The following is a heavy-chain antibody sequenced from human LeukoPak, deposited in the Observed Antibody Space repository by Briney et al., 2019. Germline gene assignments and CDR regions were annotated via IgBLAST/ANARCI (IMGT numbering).Heavy chain of an antibody. D-gene: IGHD3-10*01. J-gene: IGHJ5*02. V-gene: IGHV4-34*01. Sequence: SETLSLTCAVYGGSFSGYYWSWIRQPPGKGLEWIGEINHSGSTNYNPSLKSRVTISVDTSKNQFSLKLSSVTAADTAVYYCARGEGKYSYGSGSPFDPWGQGTMVTVSS. CDR3: ARGEGKYSYGSGSPFDP. CDR2: INHSGST. CDR1: GGSFSGYY.